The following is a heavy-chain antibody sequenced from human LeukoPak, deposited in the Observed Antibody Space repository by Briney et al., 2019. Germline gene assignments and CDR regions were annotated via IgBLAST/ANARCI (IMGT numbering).Heavy chain of an antibody. CDR3: AKRPRGNYLDPFDY. Sequence: PGGSLRLSCAASGFTFNSYAMSWVRQAPGKGLEWVSGISGSGGSTYHADSVKGRFTISRDNSKNRLYLQMNSLRAEDTAVYYCAKRPRGNYLDPFDYWGQGTLVTVSS. J-gene: IGHJ4*02. CDR2: ISGSGGST. CDR1: GFTFNSYA. V-gene: IGHV3-23*01. D-gene: IGHD3-10*01.